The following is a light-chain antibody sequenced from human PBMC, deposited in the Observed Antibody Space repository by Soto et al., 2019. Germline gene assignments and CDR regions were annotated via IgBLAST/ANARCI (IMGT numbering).Light chain of an antibody. Sequence: DIVMTQSPDSLAVSLGERATINCKSSQSVLYSLNNKNYLAWYQQKAGQPPKLLMYWASDRESGVPDRFSGSGSGTDFTLTISSLQAEDVAVYYCQKFYSNPLTFGGGTKVEIK. V-gene: IGKV4-1*01. CDR2: WAS. CDR3: QKFYSNPLT. CDR1: QSVLYSLNNKNY. J-gene: IGKJ4*01.